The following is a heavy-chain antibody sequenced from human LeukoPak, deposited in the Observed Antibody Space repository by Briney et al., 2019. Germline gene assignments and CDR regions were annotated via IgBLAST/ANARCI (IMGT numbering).Heavy chain of an antibody. CDR3: AKGLYGSGSYPDY. D-gene: IGHD3-10*01. CDR2: MNPNSGNT. CDR1: GYTFTSYD. V-gene: IGHV1-8*03. Sequence: ASVKVSCKASGYTFTSYDINWVRQATGQGLEWMGWMNPNSGNTGYAQKFQGRVTITRNTSISTAYMELSSLRAEDMALYYCAKGLYGSGSYPDYWGQGTLVTVSS. J-gene: IGHJ4*02.